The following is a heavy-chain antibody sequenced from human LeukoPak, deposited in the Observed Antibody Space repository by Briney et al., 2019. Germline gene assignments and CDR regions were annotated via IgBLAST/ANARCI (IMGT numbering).Heavy chain of an antibody. V-gene: IGHV1-69*02. Sequence: SVKVSCKASGGTFSSYTISWVRQAPGQGLEWMGRIIPILGIANYAQKFQGRVTITVDKSTSTAYMELSSLRSEDTAVYYCASWDHYSNYEAMDVWGKGTTVTVSS. CDR3: ASWDHYSNYEAMDV. J-gene: IGHJ6*04. D-gene: IGHD4-11*01. CDR1: GGTFSSYT. CDR2: IIPILGIA.